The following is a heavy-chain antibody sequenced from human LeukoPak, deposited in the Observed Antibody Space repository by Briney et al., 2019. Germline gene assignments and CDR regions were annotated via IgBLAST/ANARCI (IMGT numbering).Heavy chain of an antibody. Sequence: ASVTVSCTVSGYTLTELSMHWVRRAPGKGLEWMGGFDPEDGETIYAQKFQGRVTMTEDTSTDTAYMELSSLRSEDTAVYYCATIRYSSLGFDPWGQGTLVTVSS. D-gene: IGHD6-19*01. CDR3: ATIRYSSLGFDP. CDR2: FDPEDGET. J-gene: IGHJ5*02. CDR1: GYTLTELS. V-gene: IGHV1-24*01.